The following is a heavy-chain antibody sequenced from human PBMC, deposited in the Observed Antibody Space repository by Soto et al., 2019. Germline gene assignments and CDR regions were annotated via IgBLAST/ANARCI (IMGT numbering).Heavy chain of an antibody. CDR3: ARTRTYYYGSGSLYYYYYGMDV. CDR2: IIPIFGTA. V-gene: IGHV1-69*12. J-gene: IGHJ6*02. Sequence: QVQLVQSGAEVKKPGSSVKVSCKASGGTFSSYAISWVRQAPGQGLEWMGGIIPIFGTANYEQKFQGRVTITADESTSTAYMELSSLRSEDTAVYYCARTRTYYYGSGSLYYYYYGMDVWGQGTTVTVSS. CDR1: GGTFSSYA. D-gene: IGHD3-10*01.